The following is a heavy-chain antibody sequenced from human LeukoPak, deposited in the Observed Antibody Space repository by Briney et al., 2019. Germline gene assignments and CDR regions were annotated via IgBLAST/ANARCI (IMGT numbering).Heavy chain of an antibody. Sequence: PGGSLRLSCAASGFTFSSYSMNWVRQAPGKGLEWVSSISSSSSYIYYADSVKGRFTISRDNAKNSLYLQMNSLRAEDTALYYCAKADTYYYGSGSYDYWGQGTLVIVSS. CDR1: GFTFSSYS. CDR2: ISSSSSYI. J-gene: IGHJ4*02. CDR3: AKADTYYYGSGSYDY. D-gene: IGHD3-10*01. V-gene: IGHV3-21*04.